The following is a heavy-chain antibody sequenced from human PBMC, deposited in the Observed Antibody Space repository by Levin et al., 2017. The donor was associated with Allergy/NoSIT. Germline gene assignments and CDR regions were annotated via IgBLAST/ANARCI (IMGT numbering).Heavy chain of an antibody. V-gene: IGHV4-61*01. CDR1: GGSVNSDSYY. CDR3: ARHMLWDGELLHDY. D-gene: IGHD3-10*01. J-gene: IGHJ4*03. CDR2: ISYSGYT. Sequence: PSETLSLTCTVSGGSVNSDSYYWSWIRQPPGKRLEWIGYISYSGYTNYNPSLTSRVTISLDTSKNQFSLNLSAVTAADTAVYYCARHMLWDGELLHDYWGHGTLGTGSS.